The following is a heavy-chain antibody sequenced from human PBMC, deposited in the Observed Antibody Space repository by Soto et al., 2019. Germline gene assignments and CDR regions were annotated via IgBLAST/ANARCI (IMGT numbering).Heavy chain of an antibody. CDR3: ASSDSSGYYYSLYYYGMDV. D-gene: IGHD3-22*01. J-gene: IGHJ6*02. Sequence: QVQLVQSGAEVKKPGASVKVSCKASGYTFTSYGISWVRQAPGRGLEWMGWISAYNGNTNYAQKLQGRVTMTTDTSTSTAYMELRSLRSDDTAVYYCASSDSSGYYYSLYYYGMDVWGQGTTVTVSS. V-gene: IGHV1-18*01. CDR2: ISAYNGNT. CDR1: GYTFTSYG.